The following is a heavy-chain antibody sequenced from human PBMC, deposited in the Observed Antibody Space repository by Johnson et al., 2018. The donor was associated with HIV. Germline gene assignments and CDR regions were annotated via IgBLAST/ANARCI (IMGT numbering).Heavy chain of an antibody. D-gene: IGHD1-14*01. CDR1: GFTFSSYA. CDR2: IYSGGST. CDR3: AKEGRYGAFPLWFDI. J-gene: IGHJ3*02. Sequence: QVQLVESGGGVVQPGRSLRLSCAASGFTFSSYAMHWVRQAPGKGLEWVSVIYSGGSTYYADSVKGRFTISRDNSKNTLYLQMNSLRAEDTAVYYCAKEGRYGAFPLWFDIWGQGTMVTVSS. V-gene: IGHV3-NL1*01.